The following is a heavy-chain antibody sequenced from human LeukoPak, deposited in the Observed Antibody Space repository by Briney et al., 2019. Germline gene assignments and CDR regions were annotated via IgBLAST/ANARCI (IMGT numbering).Heavy chain of an antibody. V-gene: IGHV3-30*02. CDR1: GFTFSSYG. CDR3: AKDRSGSYDAFNI. J-gene: IGHJ3*02. Sequence: PGGSLRLSCAASGFTFSSYGMHWVRQAPGEGLEWVAFIRYDGSNKYYADSVKGRFTISRDNSKNTLYLQMNSLRAEDTAVYYCAKDRSGSYDAFNIWGQGTMVTVSS. CDR2: IRYDGSNK. D-gene: IGHD1-26*01.